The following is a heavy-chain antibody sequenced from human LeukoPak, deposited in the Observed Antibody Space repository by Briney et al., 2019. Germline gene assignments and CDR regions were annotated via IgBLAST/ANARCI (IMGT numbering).Heavy chain of an antibody. D-gene: IGHD3-10*01. CDR3: AGTPWFGELTLDY. CDR2: IVVGSGNT. J-gene: IGHJ4*02. V-gene: IGHV1-58*02. CDR1: GFTFTSST. Sequence: GASVKVSCKASGFTFTSSTIQWVRQARGQRLEWIGWIVVGSGNTNYAQKFQERVIITRDMSTTTVYMELSSLRSEDTAVYYCAGTPWFGELTLDYWDQGTLVTVSS.